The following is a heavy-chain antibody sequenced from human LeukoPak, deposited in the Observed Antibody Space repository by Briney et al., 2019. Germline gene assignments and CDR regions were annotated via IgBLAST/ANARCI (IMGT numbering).Heavy chain of an antibody. D-gene: IGHD1-26*01. V-gene: IGHV3-23*01. CDR3: AKTDRGSYSYFDY. J-gene: IGHJ4*02. CDR1: GFTFSSYA. CDR2: ISGSGGST. Sequence: GGSLRLSCAASGFTFSSYAMSWVRQAPGKGLEWVSAISGSGGSTDYADSVKGRFTISRDNSKNTLYLQMSSLRAEDTAVDYCAKTDRGSYSYFDYWGQGTLVTVSS.